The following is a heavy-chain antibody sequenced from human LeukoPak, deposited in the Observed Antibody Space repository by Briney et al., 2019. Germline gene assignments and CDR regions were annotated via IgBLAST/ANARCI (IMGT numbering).Heavy chain of an antibody. CDR1: GFTFSSYW. Sequence: AGGSLRLSCAASGFTFSSYWMSWVRQAPGKGLEWVANIKRDGSEKYYVDSVKGRFTISRDNSKNTLYLQMNSLRAEDTAVYYCALGVEDYVWGSYRSAFDYWGQGTLVTVSS. J-gene: IGHJ4*02. D-gene: IGHD3-16*02. V-gene: IGHV3-7*03. CDR2: IKRDGSEK. CDR3: ALGVEDYVWGSYRSAFDY.